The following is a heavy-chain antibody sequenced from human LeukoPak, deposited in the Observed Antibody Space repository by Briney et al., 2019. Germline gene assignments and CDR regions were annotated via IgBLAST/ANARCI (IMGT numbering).Heavy chain of an antibody. J-gene: IGHJ4*02. CDR2: MFYRGST. D-gene: IGHD1-26*01. V-gene: IGHV4-61*01. Sequence: PSETLSLTCTVSGASVSSGSYSWNWIRQPPGKGLEWIGYMFYRGSTNYNPSLKSRVTISVDSSKNQFSLNLSSVTAADTAVYYCARGEWDLLFDYWGQGTLVTVSS. CDR3: ARGEWDLLFDY. CDR1: GASVSSGSYS.